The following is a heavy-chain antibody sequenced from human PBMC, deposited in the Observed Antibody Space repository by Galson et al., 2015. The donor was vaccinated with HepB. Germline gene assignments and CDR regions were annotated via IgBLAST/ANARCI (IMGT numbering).Heavy chain of an antibody. D-gene: IGHD6-25*01. CDR2: ILSDENKK. J-gene: IGHJ4*02. CDR1: GFTFNNYG. CDR3: ATELIRSGGDY. Sequence: SLRLSCAASGFTFNNYGMHWVRQAPGKGLEWVAVILSDENKKNYADSVKGRFTISRDNSKNTLYLQLNSLRTEDTAVYYCATELIRSGGDYWGQGTLVTVSS. V-gene: IGHV3-30*03.